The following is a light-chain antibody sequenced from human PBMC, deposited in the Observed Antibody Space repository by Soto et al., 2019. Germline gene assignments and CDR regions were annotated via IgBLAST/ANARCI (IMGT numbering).Light chain of an antibody. J-gene: IGKJ5*01. V-gene: IGKV3-20*01. Sequence: EKVLTQSPGTLSLSPGERATLSCRASQSVTSGYLAWYQQQPNQAPRLLIYGASYRATGIPDRFSGGGSGTDFTLTISRLEPEDFAVYYCQHYSSSPPAITFGQGTRLEIK. CDR2: GAS. CDR3: QHYSSSPPAIT. CDR1: QSVTSGY.